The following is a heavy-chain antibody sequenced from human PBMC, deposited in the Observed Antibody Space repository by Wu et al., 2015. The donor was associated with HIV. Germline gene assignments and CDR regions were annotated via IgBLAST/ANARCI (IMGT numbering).Heavy chain of an antibody. Sequence: QVQLVQSGAEVKKPGASVKLSCKASGYTFTGYYMHWVRQAPGQGLEWMGWINPNSGGTNYAQKFQGRVTMTRDTSISTAYMELSRLRSDDTAVYYCGRGLLLFGEPYAFDIWAWGQWSSSLQ. V-gene: IGHV1-2*02. CDR1: GYTFTGYY. CDR3: GRGLLLFGEPYAFDI. D-gene: IGHD3-10*02. CDR2: INPNSGGT. J-gene: IGHJ3*02.